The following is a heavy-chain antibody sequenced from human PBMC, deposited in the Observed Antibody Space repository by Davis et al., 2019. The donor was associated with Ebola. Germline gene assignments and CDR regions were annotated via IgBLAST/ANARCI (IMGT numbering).Heavy chain of an antibody. Sequence: ASVKVSCKASGYTFTGYYMHWVRQAPGQGLEWMGWINPNSGGTNYAQKFQGRVTMTRDTSISTAYMELSRLRSDDTAVYYCAKGLTPDYYYYGMDVWGQGTTVTVSS. CDR2: INPNSGGT. J-gene: IGHJ6*02. CDR3: AKGLTPDYYYYGMDV. CDR1: GYTFTGYY. V-gene: IGHV1-2*02. D-gene: IGHD4-23*01.